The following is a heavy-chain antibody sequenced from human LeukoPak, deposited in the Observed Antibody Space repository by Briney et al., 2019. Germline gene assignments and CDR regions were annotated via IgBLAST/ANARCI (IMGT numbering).Heavy chain of an antibody. D-gene: IGHD1-7*01. CDR2: IYSDGST. CDR3: AKDAGTSSVHYFNYYMDV. Sequence: GGSLRLSCAVSGFTVSSNYMSWVRQAPGKALEWVSLIYSDGSTYYADSVKGRFTISRDNSKNTLYLKMNSLRAEDTAVYYCAKDAGTSSVHYFNYYMDVWGKGTTVTVSS. V-gene: IGHV3-53*01. J-gene: IGHJ6*03. CDR1: GFTVSSNY.